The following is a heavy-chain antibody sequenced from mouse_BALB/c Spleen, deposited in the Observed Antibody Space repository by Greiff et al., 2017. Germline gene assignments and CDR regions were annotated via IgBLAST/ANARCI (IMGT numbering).Heavy chain of an antibody. CDR3: ARSGNYGNYRDAMDY. CDR2: IDPENGNT. D-gene: IGHD2-1*01. CDR1: GFNIKDYY. V-gene: IGHV14-1*02. Sequence: VQLKQSGAELVRPGALVKLSCKASGFNIKDYYMHWVKQRPEQGLEWIGWIDPENGNTIYDPKFQGKASITADTSSNTAYLQLSSLTSEDTAVYYCARSGNYGNYRDAMDYWGQGTSVTVSS. J-gene: IGHJ4*01.